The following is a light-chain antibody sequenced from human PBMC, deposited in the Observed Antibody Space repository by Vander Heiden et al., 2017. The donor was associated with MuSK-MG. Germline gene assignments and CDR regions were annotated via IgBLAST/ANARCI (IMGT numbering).Light chain of an antibody. V-gene: IGKV1-39*01. J-gene: IGKJ1*01. CDR3: QQSYSSSWT. CDR1: QSISTY. Sequence: IQVTVYPSSLSASSEDRVTITCRARQSISTYLDWYQQKPGQAPKLLIYAASSLESGVPSRFSGSGSGTAFTLTISSLQPEDFATYYCQQSYSSSWTFGQGTQVEIK. CDR2: AAS.